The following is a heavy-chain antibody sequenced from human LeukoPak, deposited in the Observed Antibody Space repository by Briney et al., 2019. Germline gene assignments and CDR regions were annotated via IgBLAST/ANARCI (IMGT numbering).Heavy chain of an antibody. Sequence: GGSLRLSCAASGFTFDDYAMHWVRQAPGRGLEWVSGISWNSGSIGYADSVKGRFTISRDNAKNSLYLQMNSLRAEDTALYYCAKGGYYDSSGYYSFDYWGQGTLVTVSS. J-gene: IGHJ4*02. CDR2: ISWNSGSI. D-gene: IGHD3-22*01. V-gene: IGHV3-9*01. CDR3: AKGGYYDSSGYYSFDY. CDR1: GFTFDDYA.